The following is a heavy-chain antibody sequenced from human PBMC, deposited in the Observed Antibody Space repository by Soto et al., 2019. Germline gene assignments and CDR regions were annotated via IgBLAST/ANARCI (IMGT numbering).Heavy chain of an antibody. CDR3: ARTPPPPVAGTDYYYMDV. CDR2: IYYSGST. CDR1: GGSISSYY. J-gene: IGHJ6*03. Sequence: SETLSLTCTVSGGSISSYYWSWLRQPPGKGLEWIGYIYYSGSTNYNPSLKSRVTISVDTSKNQFSLKLSSVTAADTAVYYCARTPPPPVAGTDYYYMDVWGKGTTVTVSS. V-gene: IGHV4-59*08. D-gene: IGHD6-19*01.